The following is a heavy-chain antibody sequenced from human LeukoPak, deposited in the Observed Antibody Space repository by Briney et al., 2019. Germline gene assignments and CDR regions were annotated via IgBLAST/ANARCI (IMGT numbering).Heavy chain of an antibody. V-gene: IGHV1-18*01. D-gene: IGHD5-12*01. J-gene: IGHJ6*03. Sequence: ASVKVSCKASGDTFTSYGISWVRQAPGQGLEWMGWISAYNGNTNYAQKLQGRVTMTTDTSTSTAYMELRSLRSDDTAVYYCARVLVATIGYYYMDVWGKGTTVTISS. CDR1: GDTFTSYG. CDR3: ARVLVATIGYYYMDV. CDR2: ISAYNGNT.